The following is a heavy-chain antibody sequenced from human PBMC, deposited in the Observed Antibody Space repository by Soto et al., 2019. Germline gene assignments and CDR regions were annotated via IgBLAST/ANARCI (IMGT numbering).Heavy chain of an antibody. CDR3: VSDRGYGHASVPYS. CDR2: ISYDGSLQ. CDR1: GFAFSSYG. V-gene: IGHV3-30*03. J-gene: IGHJ4*02. D-gene: IGHD5-18*01. Sequence: QAQLVESGGGVVQPGRSLRLSCAASGFAFSSYGMHWVRQAPGTGLEWVAVISYDGSLQHYADSVKGRFTISRDNSKNMVLLQMSNLRDEDTAVYYCVSDRGYGHASVPYSWGQGTLVSVSS.